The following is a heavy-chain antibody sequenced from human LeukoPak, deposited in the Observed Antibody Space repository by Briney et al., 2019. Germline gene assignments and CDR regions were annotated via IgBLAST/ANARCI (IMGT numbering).Heavy chain of an antibody. D-gene: IGHD3-10*01. V-gene: IGHV4-4*07. CDR3: ARGGDYYGSGSYFREFDY. CDR2: IYTSGST. CDR1: GGSISSYY. J-gene: IGHJ4*02. Sequence: SETLSLTCTVSGGSISSYYWGWVRQPAGKGLEWIGRIYTSGSTNYNPSLKSRVTMSVDTSKNQFSLKLSSVTAADTAVYYCARGGDYYGSGSYFREFDYWGQGTLVTVSS.